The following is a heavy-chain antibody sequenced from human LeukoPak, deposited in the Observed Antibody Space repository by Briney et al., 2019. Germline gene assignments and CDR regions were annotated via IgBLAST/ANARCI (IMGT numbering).Heavy chain of an antibody. D-gene: IGHD3-3*01. CDR1: GFTFGSYG. Sequence: PGGSLRLSCAASGFTFGSYGMHWVRQAPGKGLEWVAVIWYDGSNKYYADSVKGRFTISRDNSKNTLYLQMNSLRAEDTAVYYCARDPGNYDFWSGYYNHGMDVWGQGTTVTVSS. CDR3: ARDPGNYDFWSGYYNHGMDV. J-gene: IGHJ6*02. CDR2: IWYDGSNK. V-gene: IGHV3-33*01.